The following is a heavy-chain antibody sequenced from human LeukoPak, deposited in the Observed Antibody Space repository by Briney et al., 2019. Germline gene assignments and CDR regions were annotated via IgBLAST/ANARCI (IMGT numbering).Heavy chain of an antibody. D-gene: IGHD4-17*01. CDR2: IYYSGST. Sequence: SETLSLTCTVSGGSISIHYWSWIRQPPGKGLEWIGYIYYSGSTNYNPSLKSRVTISVDTSKNQFSLKLSSVTAADTAVYYCARGMKSYGRFDYWGQGTLVTVSS. CDR3: ARGMKSYGRFDY. V-gene: IGHV4-59*11. J-gene: IGHJ4*02. CDR1: GGSISIHY.